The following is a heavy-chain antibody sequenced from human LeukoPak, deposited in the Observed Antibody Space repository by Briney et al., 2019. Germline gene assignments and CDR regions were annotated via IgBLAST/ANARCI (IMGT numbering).Heavy chain of an antibody. CDR3: ARDPNYYDSSGYYDY. V-gene: IGHV3-23*01. CDR1: GFTFSSYA. Sequence: GGSLRLSCAASGFTFSSYAMSWVRQAPGKGLEWVSAISGSGGSTYYADSVKGRFTISRDNSKNTLYLQMNSLRAEDTAVYYCARDPNYYDSSGYYDYWGQGTLVTVSS. J-gene: IGHJ4*02. CDR2: ISGSGGST. D-gene: IGHD3-22*01.